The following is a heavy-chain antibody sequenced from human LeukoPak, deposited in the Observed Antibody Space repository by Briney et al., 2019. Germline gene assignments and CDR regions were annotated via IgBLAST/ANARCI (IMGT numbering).Heavy chain of an antibody. V-gene: IGHV5-51*01. J-gene: IGHJ3*02. D-gene: IGHD3-22*01. CDR2: IYPDDSDT. Sequence: HGESLKISCKGSGYSFTSYWIGWVRQMPGKGLEWMGIIYPDDSDTRYSPSFQGQVTISADKSINTAYLQWSSLKASDTAMYYCARPNYDRSGFYAFDIWGQGTMVTVSS. CDR3: ARPNYDRSGFYAFDI. CDR1: GYSFTSYW.